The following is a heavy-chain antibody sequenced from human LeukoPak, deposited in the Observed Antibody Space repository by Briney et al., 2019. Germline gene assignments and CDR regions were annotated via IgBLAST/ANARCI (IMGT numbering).Heavy chain of an antibody. Sequence: PSETLSLTCTVSGGSISSYYWSWIRQPPGKGLEWIGYIYYSGSTNYNPSLKSRVTISVDTSKNQFSLKLSSVTAADTAVYYCAGHMATGIAAAGQIDYWGQGTLVTVSS. J-gene: IGHJ4*02. CDR2: IYYSGST. D-gene: IGHD6-13*01. CDR3: AGHMATGIAAAGQIDY. V-gene: IGHV4-59*08. CDR1: GGSISSYY.